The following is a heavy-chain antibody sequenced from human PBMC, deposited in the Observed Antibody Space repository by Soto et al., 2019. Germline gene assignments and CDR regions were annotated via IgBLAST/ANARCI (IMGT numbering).Heavy chain of an antibody. CDR2: ISAYNGNT. Sequence: ASVKVTCKASGYTFSSYHITWVRQAPGQGLEWMGWISAYNGNTNYAQNLQGRVTMTTDPSTSTAYMELRSLRSDDTAVYYCARDFFVGGAPRYSWIYDGMCVWAQGTTVTVSS. D-gene: IGHD5-18*01. CDR1: GYTFSSYH. CDR3: ARDFFVGGAPRYSWIYDGMCV. V-gene: IGHV1-18*01. J-gene: IGHJ6*02.